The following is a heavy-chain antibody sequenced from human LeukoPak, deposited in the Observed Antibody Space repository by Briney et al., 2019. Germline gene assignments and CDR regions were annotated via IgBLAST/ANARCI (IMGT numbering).Heavy chain of an antibody. D-gene: IGHD6-6*01. J-gene: IGHJ4*02. CDR2: INPNSGGT. V-gene: IGHV1-2*02. CDR1: GYTFTGYY. Sequence: ASVKVSCKASGYTFTGYYMHWVRQAPGQGLEWRGWINPNSGGTNYAQKFQGRVTMTRDTSISTAYMELSRLRSDDTAVYYCAREASIAARPGFDYWGQGTLVTVSS. CDR3: AREASIAARPGFDY.